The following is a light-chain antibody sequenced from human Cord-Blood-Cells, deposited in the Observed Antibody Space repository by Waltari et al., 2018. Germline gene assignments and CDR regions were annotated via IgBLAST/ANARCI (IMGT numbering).Light chain of an antibody. J-gene: IGKJ3*01. V-gene: IGKV1-27*01. CDR3: QKYNSAPFT. Sequence: IQMTQSQFSLSASVGDRVTITCRESQGISNYLAWYQQKTGKVPKLLIYASSTLQAGVPSRFSGIGSGTEFTLTISSLQPKDVATYYCQKYNSAPFTFGPGTKVDIK. CDR2: ASS. CDR1: QGISNY.